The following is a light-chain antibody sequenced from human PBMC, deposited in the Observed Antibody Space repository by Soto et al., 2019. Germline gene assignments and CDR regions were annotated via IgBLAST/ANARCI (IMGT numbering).Light chain of an antibody. CDR1: QAINGY. V-gene: IGKV1-39*01. J-gene: IGKJ2*01. CDR3: QQSYTSPFT. Sequence: DIQMTQSPSSLSASAGDRVTITCRASQAINGYLNWYQQKRGKAPKLLIFRASTLHSEVPSRFSGSGSGTEFTLTISGLQPEDLGTYYCQQSYTSPFTVGQGTRLEI. CDR2: RAS.